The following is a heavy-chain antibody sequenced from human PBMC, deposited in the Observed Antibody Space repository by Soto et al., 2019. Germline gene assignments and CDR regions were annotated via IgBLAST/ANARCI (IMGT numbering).Heavy chain of an antibody. V-gene: IGHV3-23*01. J-gene: IGHJ4*02. CDR1: GFTFSSYA. CDR3: ARTKSYSSSSPSGY. D-gene: IGHD6-6*01. CDR2: ISGSGGST. Sequence: LRLSCAASGFTFSSYAMSWVRQAPGKGLEWVSAISGSGGSTYYADSVKGRFTISRDNSKNTLYLQMNSLRAEDTAVYYCARTKSYSSSSPSGYWGQGTLVTVSS.